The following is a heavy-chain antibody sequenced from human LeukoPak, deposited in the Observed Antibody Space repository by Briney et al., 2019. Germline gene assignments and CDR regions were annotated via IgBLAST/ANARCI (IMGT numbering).Heavy chain of an antibody. D-gene: IGHD3-22*01. CDR3: ARAPYDSSGYYVY. Sequence: ASVKVSCKAYGYTFTRYAMNWVRQAPGQGPEWMGWINTNTGNPTYAQGFTGRFVFSLDTSVSTAFLQITSLKAEDTAVYYCARAPYDSSGYYVYWGQGTLVTVSS. CDR2: INTNTGNP. V-gene: IGHV7-4-1*02. J-gene: IGHJ4*02. CDR1: GYTFTRYA.